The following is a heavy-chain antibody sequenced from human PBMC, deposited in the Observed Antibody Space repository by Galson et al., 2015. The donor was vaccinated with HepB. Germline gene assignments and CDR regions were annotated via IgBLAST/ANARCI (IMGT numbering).Heavy chain of an antibody. CDR3: VRDDNWAFDI. Sequence: SLRLSCAASGFTFSGYSMNWFRQAPGKGLEWVSYITYSSGDKRYGDSAEGRFTISRDNAKNSLYLQINGLRAEDTAIYYCVRDDNWAFDIWGQGTVVTVSS. D-gene: IGHD5-24*01. J-gene: IGHJ3*02. V-gene: IGHV3-48*01. CDR2: ITYSSGDK. CDR1: GFTFSGYS.